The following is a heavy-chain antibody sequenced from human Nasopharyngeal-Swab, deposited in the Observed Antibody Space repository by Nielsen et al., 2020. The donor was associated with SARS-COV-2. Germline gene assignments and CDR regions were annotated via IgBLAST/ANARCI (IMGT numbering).Heavy chain of an antibody. Sequence: ASVKVSCKASGNIGPYDINWVRQATGQGPEWLAWMNPHTESTDYSGKFQGRITLPWSTPTNTGNMELRSLTSEDTAIYYCARGGYYYETSGYWAHAFDIWGQGTMITVSS. J-gene: IGHJ3*02. V-gene: IGHV1-8*01. CDR1: GNIGPYD. D-gene: IGHD3-22*01. CDR2: MNPHTEST. CDR3: ARGGYYYETSGYWAHAFDI.